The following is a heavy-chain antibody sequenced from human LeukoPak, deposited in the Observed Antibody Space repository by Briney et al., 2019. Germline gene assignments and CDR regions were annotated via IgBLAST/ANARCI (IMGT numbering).Heavy chain of an antibody. Sequence: GGSLRLSCTASGLTFSTSGFNWVRQAPGKGLEWVASIGPTGSDRYHADSIKGRFTISRDNAKNSLYLQMNSLRAEDTAVYYCAGPDYWGQGTLVTVSS. J-gene: IGHJ4*02. CDR3: AGPDY. V-gene: IGHV3-21*01. CDR2: IGPTGSDR. CDR1: GLTFSTSG.